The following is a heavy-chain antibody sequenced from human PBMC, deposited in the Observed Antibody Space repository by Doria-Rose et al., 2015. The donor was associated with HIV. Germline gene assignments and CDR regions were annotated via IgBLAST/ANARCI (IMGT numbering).Heavy chain of an antibody. CDR3: ARIKSSRWYHKYYFDF. Sequence: QVQLVQSGPVLVKPTETLTLTCTASGVSLSSPGMGVSWIRQPPGKALEWLANIFSDDERSYKSSLKSGLTISRGTSKSQLVLTMTDMDPVDTATYYCARIKSSRWYHKYYFDFWGQGTLAIVSA. CDR1: GVSLSSPGMG. CDR2: IFSDDER. D-gene: IGHD6-13*01. V-gene: IGHV2-26*01. J-gene: IGHJ4*02.